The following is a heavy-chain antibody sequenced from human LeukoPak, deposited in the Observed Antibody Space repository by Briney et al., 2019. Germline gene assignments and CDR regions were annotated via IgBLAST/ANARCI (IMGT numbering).Heavy chain of an antibody. J-gene: IGHJ4*02. CDR3: ARTPTRRALDY. Sequence: GASVKVSCKASGYSFSTYTMHWVRQAPGQRLEWMGWINAGNGNTKYSQNFQGRVTITRDTSANTAYMEMSSLRSEDTAVYYCARTPTRRALDYWGQGTLVTVSS. CDR1: GYSFSTYT. V-gene: IGHV1-3*01. CDR2: INAGNGNT.